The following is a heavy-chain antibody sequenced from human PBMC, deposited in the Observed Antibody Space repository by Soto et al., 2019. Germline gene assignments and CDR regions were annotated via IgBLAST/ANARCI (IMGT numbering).Heavy chain of an antibody. Sequence: QVQLVESGGDVVQPGRSLRLSCAASGFPFSSYAMHWVRQAPGKGLEWVAVISYDGNNKYYVDSVKGRFTISRDNSKNTLYLQLNCLRAEDTALYYCAKDHRTTVTTRGVWYFDYWGQGTLVTVSS. CDR2: ISYDGNNK. D-gene: IGHD4-17*01. CDR1: GFPFSSYA. V-gene: IGHV3-30*18. CDR3: AKDHRTTVTTRGVWYFDY. J-gene: IGHJ4*02.